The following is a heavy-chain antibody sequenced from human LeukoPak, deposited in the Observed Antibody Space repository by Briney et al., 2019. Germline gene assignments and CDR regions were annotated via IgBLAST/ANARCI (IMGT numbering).Heavy chain of an antibody. J-gene: IGHJ6*03. CDR2: ISGSGGST. CDR3: AREHSGSYVNYYYYMDV. Sequence: PGGSLRLSCAASGFTFSSYGMSWVRQAPGKGLEWVSAISGSGGSTYYADSVKGRFTISRDNSKNTLYLQMNSLRAEDTAVYYCAREHSGSYVNYYYYMDVWGKGTTVTISS. V-gene: IGHV3-23*01. CDR1: GFTFSSYG. D-gene: IGHD1-26*01.